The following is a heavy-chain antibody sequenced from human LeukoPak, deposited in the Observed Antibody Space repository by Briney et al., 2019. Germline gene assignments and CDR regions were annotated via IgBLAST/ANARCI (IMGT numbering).Heavy chain of an antibody. CDR2: ISSSSSYI. CDR1: GFTFSSYS. J-gene: IGHJ4*02. D-gene: IGHD3-3*01. V-gene: IGHV3-21*01. Sequence: GGSLRLSCAASGFTFSSYSMNWVRQAPGKGLEWVSYISSSSSYIYYADSVKGRFTISRDNAKNSLYLQMNSLRAEDTAVYYCARDLYYDFWSGVRGLFDYWGQGTLVTVSS. CDR3: ARDLYYDFWSGVRGLFDY.